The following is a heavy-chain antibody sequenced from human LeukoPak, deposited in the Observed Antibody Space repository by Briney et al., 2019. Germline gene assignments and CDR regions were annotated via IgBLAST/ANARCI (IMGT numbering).Heavy chain of an antibody. Sequence: GGSLRLSCAASGFTFSSYWMSWVRQAPGKGLEWVGRIKNNIDGATTEYAAPVKGRFIISRDDSKNTLYLQMNSLKTEDTAVYYCTTVSMISYGYGDYFDYWGQGTLVTVSS. CDR3: TTVSMISYGYGDYFDY. CDR1: GFTFSSYW. D-gene: IGHD5-18*01. J-gene: IGHJ4*02. V-gene: IGHV3-15*01. CDR2: IKNNIDGATT.